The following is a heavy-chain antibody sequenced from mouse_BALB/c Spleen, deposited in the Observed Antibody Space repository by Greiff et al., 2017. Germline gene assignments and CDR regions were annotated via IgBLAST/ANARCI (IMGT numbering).Heavy chain of an antibody. V-gene: IGHV1-7*01. CDR1: GYTFTSYW. CDR3: ARDYYCSSFDD. Sequence: VQLQQSGAELAKPGASVKMSCKASGYTFTSYWMHWVKQRPGQGLEWIGYINPSTGYTEYNQKFKDKATLTADKSSSTAYMQLSSLTSEDSAVYDCARDYYCSSFDDWGQGTTLTVSS. J-gene: IGHJ2*01. CDR2: INPSTGYT. D-gene: IGHD1-1*01.